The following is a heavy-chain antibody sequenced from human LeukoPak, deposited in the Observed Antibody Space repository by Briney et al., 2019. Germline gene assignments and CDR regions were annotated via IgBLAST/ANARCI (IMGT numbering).Heavy chain of an antibody. CDR2: INHSGST. CDR3: ARGRPGNLNWFDP. CDR1: GGSFSGYY. V-gene: IGHV4-34*01. J-gene: IGHJ5*02. Sequence: PSETLSLTCALYGGSFSGYYWSWIRHPPGKGLEWIGEINHSGSTNYNPSLKSRVTISVDTSKNQFSLKLSSVTAADTAVYYCARGRPGNLNWFDPWGRGTLVTVSS. D-gene: IGHD4-23*01.